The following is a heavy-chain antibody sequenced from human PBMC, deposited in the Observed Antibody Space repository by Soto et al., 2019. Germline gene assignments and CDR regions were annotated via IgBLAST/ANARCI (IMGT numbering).Heavy chain of an antibody. D-gene: IGHD3-10*01. Sequence: GGSLRLSCTASGFTFGDYAMSWFRQAPGKGLEWVGFIRSKAYGGTTHYAASVKGRFTISRDDSKSIAYLQMNSLKTEDTAVYYCARAPRGNYGYPSYFDYRGHGTLVTVSS. CDR2: IRSKAYGGTT. J-gene: IGHJ4*01. V-gene: IGHV3-49*03. CDR3: ARAPRGNYGYPSYFDY. CDR1: GFTFGDYA.